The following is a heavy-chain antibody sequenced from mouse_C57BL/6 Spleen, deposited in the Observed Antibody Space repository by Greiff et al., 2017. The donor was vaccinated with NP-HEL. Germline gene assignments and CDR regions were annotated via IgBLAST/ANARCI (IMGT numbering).Heavy chain of an antibody. V-gene: IGHV1-55*01. CDR1: GYTFTSYW. CDR2: IYPGSGST. Sequence: VQLQQSGAELVKPGASVKMSCKASGYTFTSYWITWVKQRPGQGLEWIGDIYPGSGSTNYNEKFKSKATLTVDTSSSTAYMQLSSLTSEDSAVYYCARGKISLGYAMDYWGQGTSVTVSS. D-gene: IGHD4-1*01. J-gene: IGHJ4*01. CDR3: ARGKISLGYAMDY.